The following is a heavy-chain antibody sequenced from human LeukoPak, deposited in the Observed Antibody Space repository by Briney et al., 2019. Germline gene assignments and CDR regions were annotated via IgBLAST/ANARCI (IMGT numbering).Heavy chain of an antibody. CDR1: GFTFSSYE. V-gene: IGHV3-48*03. D-gene: IGHD6-6*01. J-gene: IGHJ6*03. Sequence: PGGSLRLSCAASGFTFSSYEMNWVRQAPGKGLEWVSYISSSGSTIYYADSVKGRFTISRDNAKNSLYLQMNSLRAEDTAVYYCARCSFKSSSSELFYYYYYMNVWGKGTTVTVSS. CDR3: ARCSFKSSSSELFYYYYYMNV. CDR2: ISSSGSTI.